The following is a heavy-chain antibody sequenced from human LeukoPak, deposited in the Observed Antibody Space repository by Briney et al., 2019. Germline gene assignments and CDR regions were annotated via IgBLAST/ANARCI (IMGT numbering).Heavy chain of an antibody. D-gene: IGHD2-2*02. CDR1: GFTFSSYG. Sequence: QAGGSLRLSCGASGFTFSSYGMHWVRQAPGKGLEWVAFIRYDGSNKYYADSVKGRFTISRDNSKNTVYLQMSSLRAADTAVYYCAKDGKRAAIIRYYHYYMDVWGKGTTVTISS. V-gene: IGHV3-30*02. CDR2: IRYDGSNK. J-gene: IGHJ6*03. CDR3: AKDGKRAAIIRYYHYYMDV.